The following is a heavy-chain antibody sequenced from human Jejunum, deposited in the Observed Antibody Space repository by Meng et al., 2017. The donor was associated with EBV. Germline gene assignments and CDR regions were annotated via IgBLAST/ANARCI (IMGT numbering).Heavy chain of an antibody. J-gene: IGHJ4*02. CDR1: GFTFSTYT. V-gene: IGHV3-30-3*01. Sequence: QVHLVESGGGVVQPGRPLRLSRGASGFTFSTYTLHWVRQAPGKGLQWVAIISYDGSQKYYADSVRGRFTISRDNSKNTLSLQMNSLGTEDTAVYYCARAVDNSRWHVFDYRGQGTLVTVSS. D-gene: IGHD5-24*01. CDR2: ISYDGSQK. CDR3: ARAVDNSRWHVFDY.